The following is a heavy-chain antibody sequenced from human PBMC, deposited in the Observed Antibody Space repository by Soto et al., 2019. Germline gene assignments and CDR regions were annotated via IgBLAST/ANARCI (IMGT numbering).Heavy chain of an antibody. Sequence: QVQLVQSGAEVKKPGSSVKVSCKASGGTFSSYAISWVRQAPGQGLEWMGGIIPIFGTANYAQKFQGRVTITADESTSTADMELSSLRSEDTAVYYCARNRKAARHWGMDVWGQGTTVTVSS. V-gene: IGHV1-69*12. D-gene: IGHD6-6*01. CDR3: ARNRKAARHWGMDV. CDR2: IIPIFGTA. J-gene: IGHJ6*02. CDR1: GGTFSSYA.